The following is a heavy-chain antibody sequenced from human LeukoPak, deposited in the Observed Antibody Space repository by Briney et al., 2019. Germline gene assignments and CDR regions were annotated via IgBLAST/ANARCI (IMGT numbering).Heavy chain of an antibody. D-gene: IGHD2-15*01. Sequence: PGGSLRLSCAAWGFTFSSYGMQWVRQAPGKGLEWVAVIWYDGSNKYYADSVKGRFTISRDNSKNTLYLQMNSLRAEDTAVYYCAGFSTQQPNWGQGTLVTVSS. CDR1: GFTFSSYG. CDR2: IWYDGSNK. CDR3: AGFSTQQPN. J-gene: IGHJ4*02. V-gene: IGHV3-33*01.